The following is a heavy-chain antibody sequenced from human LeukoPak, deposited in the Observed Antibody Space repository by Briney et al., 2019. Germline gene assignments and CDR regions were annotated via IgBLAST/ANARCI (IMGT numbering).Heavy chain of an antibody. D-gene: IGHD1-26*01. CDR2: MYAGGTT. CDR1: GVIVSRNF. Sequence: PGGSLRLSCAASGVIVSRNFMSWVRQAPGKGLQWVAIMYAGGTTDYSESVRGRFYISRDTSNNTLSLQMNSLRAEDTAVYYCSNPRTQWEVQFDYWGQGALVTVSS. CDR3: SNPRTQWEVQFDY. J-gene: IGHJ4*02. V-gene: IGHV3-53*01.